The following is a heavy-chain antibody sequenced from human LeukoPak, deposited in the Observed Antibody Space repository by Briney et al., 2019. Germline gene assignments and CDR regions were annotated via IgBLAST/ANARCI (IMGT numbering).Heavy chain of an antibody. J-gene: IGHJ4*02. CDR2: INHSGST. CDR1: GGSFSGYY. D-gene: IGHD3-9*01. V-gene: IGHV4-34*01. CDR3: ARGFRYGPPDY. Sequence: SETLSLTCAVYGGSFSGYYWSWIRQPPGKGLEWIGEINHSGSTNYNPSLKSRVTISVDTSKNQFSLKLSSVTAADTAMYYCARGFRYGPPDYWGQGTLVSVSS.